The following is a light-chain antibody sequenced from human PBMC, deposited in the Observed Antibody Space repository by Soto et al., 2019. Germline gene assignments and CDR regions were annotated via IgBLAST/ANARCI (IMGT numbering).Light chain of an antibody. Sequence: EIVLTQSPGTLSLSPGERATLSCRASQSVTSNYLAWYQQKPGQAPRLLIYGASSRATGIPDRFSGSGSGTDFTITISRLEPEDFAVYYCQQSGSSPRTFGQGTKVEIK. J-gene: IGKJ1*01. CDR2: GAS. CDR3: QQSGSSPRT. V-gene: IGKV3-20*01. CDR1: QSVTSNY.